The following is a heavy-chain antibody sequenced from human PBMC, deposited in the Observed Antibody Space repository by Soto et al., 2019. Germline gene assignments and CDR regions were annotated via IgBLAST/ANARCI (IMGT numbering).Heavy chain of an antibody. CDR3: ARLPWAGYGGVFDP. D-gene: IGHD2-8*02. CDR1: CGSLISYY. V-gene: IGHV4-59*12. J-gene: IGHJ5*02. Sequence: PSETLSLTWTVACGSLISYYCSWILQPPGKGLEWIGYIYYSGSTNYNPSLKSRVTISVDTSKNQFSLKLNSVTASDTAVYYRARLPWAGYGGVFDPWGQGTLVTVSS. CDR2: IYYSGST.